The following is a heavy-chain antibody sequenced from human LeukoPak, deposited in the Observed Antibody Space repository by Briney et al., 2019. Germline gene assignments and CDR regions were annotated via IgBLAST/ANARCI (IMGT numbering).Heavy chain of an antibody. CDR3: ARSHSGWQGHNNWFDP. D-gene: IGHD6-19*01. J-gene: IGHJ5*02. Sequence: PSETLSLTCTVSGGSISSGTYYWGWIRQPPGKGLEWLGTICHTGSTFYNPSLKSRVSISVYTSKNQFSLRFTSVTAADTAVYYCARSHSGWQGHNNWFDPWGQGTLVTVSS. CDR1: GGSISSGTYY. CDR2: ICHTGST. V-gene: IGHV4-39*07.